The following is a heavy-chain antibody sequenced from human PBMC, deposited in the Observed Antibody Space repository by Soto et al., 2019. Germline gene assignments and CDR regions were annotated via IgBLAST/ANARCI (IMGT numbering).Heavy chain of an antibody. CDR3: ARAPWRYSYGYTAEEIDY. CDR2: INPSGGST. V-gene: IGHV1-46*01. J-gene: IGHJ4*02. Sequence: QVQLVQSGAEVKKPGASVKVSCKASGYTFTSYYMHWVRQAPGQGLEWMGIINPSGGSTSYAQKFQGRVTMTRDTSTSTVYMELSSLRSEDTAVYYCARAPWRYSYGYTAEEIDYCGQGTLVTVSS. CDR1: GYTFTSYY. D-gene: IGHD5-18*01.